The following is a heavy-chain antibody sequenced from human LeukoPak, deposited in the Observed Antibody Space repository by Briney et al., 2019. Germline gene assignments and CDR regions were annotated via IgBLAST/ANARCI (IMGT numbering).Heavy chain of an antibody. CDR1: GYTFTTYG. V-gene: IGHV1-18*01. CDR3: ARDFNFWSGYCYMDV. D-gene: IGHD3-3*01. J-gene: IGHJ6*03. Sequence: ASVKVSCKASGYTFTTYGISWVRQAPGQGLEWMGWISGYNGNTNYAQKFQGRITMTTETSTSTAYMELRSLRSDDTAVYYCARDFNFWSGYCYMDVWGKGTTVTVSS. CDR2: ISGYNGNT.